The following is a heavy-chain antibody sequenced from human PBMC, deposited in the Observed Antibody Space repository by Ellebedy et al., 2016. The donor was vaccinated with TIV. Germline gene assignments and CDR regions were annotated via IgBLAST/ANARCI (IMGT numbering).Heavy chain of an antibody. CDR2: ISPSGGGT. Sequence: ASVKVSCKASGYTFTSYFMYWVRQAPGQGLEWMGIISPSGGGTYYAQKFQGRVTMTRDTSTSTVYMELSSLRSEDTAVYYCARGDKYYYESSGYYYTYWGQGTLVTVSS. J-gene: IGHJ4*02. CDR3: ARGDKYYYESSGYYYTY. CDR1: GYTFTSYF. D-gene: IGHD3-22*01. V-gene: IGHV1-46*01.